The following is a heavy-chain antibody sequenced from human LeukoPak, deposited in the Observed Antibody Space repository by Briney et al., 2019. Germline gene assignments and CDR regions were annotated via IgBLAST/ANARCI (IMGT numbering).Heavy chain of an antibody. CDR1: GFTFSSYT. CDR2: ISGSSGST. Sequence: PGGSLRLSCAASGFTFSSYTMSWVRQAPGKGLEWVSAISGSSGSTYYADSVKGRFTISRDNSKNTLYLQMNSLRADDTAVYYCAKINGDFYDRSDPWGQGTLVTVSS. J-gene: IGHJ5*02. V-gene: IGHV3-23*01. D-gene: IGHD4-17*01. CDR3: AKINGDFYDRSDP.